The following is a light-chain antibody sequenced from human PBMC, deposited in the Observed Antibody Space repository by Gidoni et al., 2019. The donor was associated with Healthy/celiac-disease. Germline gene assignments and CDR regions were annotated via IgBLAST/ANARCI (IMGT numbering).Light chain of an antibody. CDR2: DVS. CDR1: SSDVGGYNY. V-gene: IGLV2-14*01. J-gene: IGLJ3*02. CDR3: SSYTSSSTLGGV. Sequence: QSALTQPASVSGSPGQSITISCTGTSSDVGGYNYVSWYQQHPGKALKLMIYDVSNRPSGVSNRFSGSKSGNTASLTISGLQAEDEADYYCSSYTSSSTLGGVFGGGTKLTVL.